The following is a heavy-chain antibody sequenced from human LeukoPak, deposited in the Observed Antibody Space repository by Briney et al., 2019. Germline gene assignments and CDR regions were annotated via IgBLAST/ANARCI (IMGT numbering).Heavy chain of an antibody. J-gene: IGHJ5*02. CDR3: ARGGYDSLACTSFFDL. CDR1: GFTFSDYY. D-gene: IGHD3-9*01. V-gene: IGHV3-11*05. Sequence: GGSLRLSCVASGFTFSDYYMSWLRQAPGKGLQYVSYISSSGTYANYANSVKGRFTTSRDNAKTSLYLQMNSLRADDTAVYYCARGGYDSLACTSFFDLWGQGTLVSVSS. CDR2: ISSSGTYA.